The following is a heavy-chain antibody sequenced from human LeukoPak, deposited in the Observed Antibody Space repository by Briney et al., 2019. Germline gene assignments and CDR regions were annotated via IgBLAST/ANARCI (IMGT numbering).Heavy chain of an antibody. CDR3: AKAPTGYSSGWYLDFDY. Sequence: GGSLRLSCAASGFTFSSYAMSWVRQAPGKGLEWVSAISGSGGSTYYADSVKGRFTISRDNSKNTLYLQMNSLRAEDTGVYYCAKAPTGYSSGWYLDFDYWGQGTLVTVSS. J-gene: IGHJ4*02. V-gene: IGHV3-23*01. CDR2: ISGSGGST. CDR1: GFTFSSYA. D-gene: IGHD6-19*01.